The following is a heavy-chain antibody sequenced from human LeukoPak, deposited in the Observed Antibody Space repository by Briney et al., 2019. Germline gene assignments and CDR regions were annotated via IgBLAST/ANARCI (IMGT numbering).Heavy chain of an antibody. CDR1: GDSISSGGYY. D-gene: IGHD1-26*01. Sequence: SQTLSLTCTVSGDSISSGGYYWSWIRQHPGKGLEWIGYIYNSGSTYYNPSLKSRVTISIDTSKRQFSLKLTSVTAADTAVYYCAGEPTGSHSFDFWGQGTLVTVSS. J-gene: IGHJ4*02. CDR3: AGEPTGSHSFDF. V-gene: IGHV4-31*03. CDR2: IYNSGST.